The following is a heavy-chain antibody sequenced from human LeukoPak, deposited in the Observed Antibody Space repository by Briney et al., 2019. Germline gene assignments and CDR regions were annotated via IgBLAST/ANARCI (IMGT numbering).Heavy chain of an antibody. CDR3: AREYCSGGSCYSVDY. V-gene: IGHV1-18*01. Sequence: ASVKVSCKASGYTFTSYGISWVRQAPGQGVEWMGWSSGYNDNTNYAQKFQGRFTITTDTSTTTTYMELTSLTSDDTAIYYCAREYCSGGSCYSVDYWGQGTLVTVSS. CDR2: SSGYNDNT. D-gene: IGHD2-15*01. CDR1: GYTFTSYG. J-gene: IGHJ4*02.